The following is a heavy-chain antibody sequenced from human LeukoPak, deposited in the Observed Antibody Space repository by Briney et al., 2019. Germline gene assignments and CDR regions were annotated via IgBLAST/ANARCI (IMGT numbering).Heavy chain of an antibody. D-gene: IGHD6-6*01. Sequence: SETLSLTCAVSGGSISSGGYSWSWIRQPPGKGLEWIGYIYHSGSTNYNPSLKSRVTISVDTSKNQFSLKLSSVTAADTAVYYCASLDSSLNYWGQGTLVTVSS. J-gene: IGHJ4*02. CDR3: ASLDSSLNY. CDR2: IYHSGST. V-gene: IGHV4-30-2*02. CDR1: GGSISSGGYS.